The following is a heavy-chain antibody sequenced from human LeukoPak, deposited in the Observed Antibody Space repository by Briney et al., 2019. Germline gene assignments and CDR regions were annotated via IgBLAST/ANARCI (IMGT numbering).Heavy chain of an antibody. CDR3: ARDEISRGADRFGEYSSGWYTFDP. CDR1: GYTFTNYY. D-gene: IGHD6-19*01. Sequence: ASVKVTCKASGYTFTNYYMHWVRQAPGQGLEWMGIINPSGGSTSYAQKFQGRLTMTRDTSTSTVYVELSSLRSDDTAFYYCARDEISRGADRFGEYSSGWYTFDPWGQGTLVTVSS. J-gene: IGHJ5*02. V-gene: IGHV1-46*01. CDR2: INPSGGST.